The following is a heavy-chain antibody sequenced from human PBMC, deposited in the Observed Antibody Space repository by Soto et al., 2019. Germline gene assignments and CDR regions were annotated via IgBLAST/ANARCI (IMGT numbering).Heavy chain of an antibody. J-gene: IGHJ6*01. D-gene: IGHD3-16*01. Sequence: ASVKVSCKASGYTFTSYYMHWVRQAPGQGLEWMGIINPSDGSTVYAQKFQGRVTMTRDTSTSTVSMELSSLRYEDTAVYYCAREKGVTGRRYYHGMEVWGQGTTVSVSS. CDR3: AREKGVTGRRYYHGMEV. CDR1: GYTFTSYY. CDR2: INPSDGST. V-gene: IGHV1-46*01.